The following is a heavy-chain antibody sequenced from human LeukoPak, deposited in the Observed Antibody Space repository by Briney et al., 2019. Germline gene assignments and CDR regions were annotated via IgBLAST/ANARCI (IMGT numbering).Heavy chain of an antibody. CDR1: GYTFTSYY. Sequence: GASVKVSCKASGYTFTSYYMHWVRQAPGQGLEWMGIINPSGGSTSYAQKFQGRVTMTRDTSTSTVYMELSSLRSEDTAVYYCARDLRGYSYYYGRDVWGQGTTVTVSS. V-gene: IGHV1-46*01. D-gene: IGHD5-12*01. CDR3: ARDLRGYSYYYGRDV. J-gene: IGHJ6*02. CDR2: INPSGGST.